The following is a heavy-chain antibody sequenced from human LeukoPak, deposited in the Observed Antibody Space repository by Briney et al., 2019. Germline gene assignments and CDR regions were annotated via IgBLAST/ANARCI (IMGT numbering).Heavy chain of an antibody. V-gene: IGHV4-59*02. CDR2: IYYSGST. J-gene: IGHJ4*02. CDR3: ARVEGYSYGYYYFDY. D-gene: IGHD5-18*01. CDR1: GFTVSSNY. Sequence: PGGSLRLSCAASGFTVSSNYMSWVRQAPGKGLEWIGYIYYSGSTNYNPSLKSRVTISVDTSKNQFSLKLSSVTAADTAVYYCARVEGYSYGYYYFDYWGQGTLVTVSS.